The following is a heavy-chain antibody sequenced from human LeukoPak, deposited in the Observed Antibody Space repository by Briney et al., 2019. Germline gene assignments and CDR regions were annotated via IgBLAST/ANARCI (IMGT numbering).Heavy chain of an antibody. J-gene: IGHJ4*02. Sequence: GSLILSCAASGFTVSSNYMSWVRQAPGKGLEWVSVIYSGGSTYYADSVKGRFTISRDNSKNTLYLQMNSLRAEDTAVYYCARDRGYGSGSFDYWGQGTLVTVSS. D-gene: IGHD3-10*01. CDR1: GFTVSSNY. CDR2: IYSGGST. CDR3: ARDRGYGSGSFDY. V-gene: IGHV3-53*01.